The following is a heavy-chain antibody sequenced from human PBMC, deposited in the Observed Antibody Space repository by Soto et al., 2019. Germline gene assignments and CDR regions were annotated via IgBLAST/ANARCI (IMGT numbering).Heavy chain of an antibody. V-gene: IGHV1-46*01. J-gene: IGHJ6*02. Sequence: GASVKVSCKASGYTFTSYYMHWVRQAPGQGLEWMGIINPSGGSTSYAQKFQGRVTMTRDTSTSTVYMELSSLRSEDTAVYYCARGHRPEGFGLRFLEWSHGNYYYGMDVWGQGTTVTVSS. CDR1: GYTFTSYY. CDR3: ARGHRPEGFGLRFLEWSHGNYYYGMDV. CDR2: INPSGGST. D-gene: IGHD3-3*01.